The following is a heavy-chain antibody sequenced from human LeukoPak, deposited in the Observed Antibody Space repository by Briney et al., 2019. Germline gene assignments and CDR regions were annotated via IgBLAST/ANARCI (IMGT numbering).Heavy chain of an antibody. V-gene: IGHV3-23*01. CDR1: GFTFSSYT. J-gene: IGHJ4*02. D-gene: IGHD4-17*01. Sequence: GGSLRLSCAASGFTFSSYTMTWVRQAPGKGLEWVSTINVSGGSTFYADSVKGWFTISRDNSKNTLYLQMNSLRAEDTAVYYCAKDRSTVTSRYYWGQGTLVTVSS. CDR2: INVSGGST. CDR3: AKDRSTVTSRYY.